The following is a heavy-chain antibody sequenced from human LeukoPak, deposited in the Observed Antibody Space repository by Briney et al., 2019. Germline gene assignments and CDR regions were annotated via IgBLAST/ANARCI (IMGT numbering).Heavy chain of an antibody. CDR3: ARDNHYGGKSD. CDR2: INHSGGT. CDR1: GGSISSYY. V-gene: IGHV4-34*01. J-gene: IGHJ4*02. Sequence: SETLSLTCTVSGGSISSYYWSWIRQPPGKGLEWIGEINHSGGTNYNPSLKSRVTISVDTSKNQFSLKLSSVTAADTAVYYCARDNHYGGKSDWGQGTLVTVSS. D-gene: IGHD4-17*01.